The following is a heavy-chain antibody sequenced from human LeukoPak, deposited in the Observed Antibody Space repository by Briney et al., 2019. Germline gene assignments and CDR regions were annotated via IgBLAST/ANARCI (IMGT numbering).Heavy chain of an antibody. Sequence: SETLSLTCAVYGGSISGYYWSWIRQPPGKGLEWIGEINHSGSTNYNPSLKSRVTISVDTSKNQFSLKLSSVTAADTAVYYCARVYSSGWPAYYYYGMDVWGQGTTVTVSS. V-gene: IGHV4-34*01. D-gene: IGHD6-19*01. CDR1: GGSISGYY. CDR3: ARVYSSGWPAYYYYGMDV. J-gene: IGHJ6*02. CDR2: INHSGST.